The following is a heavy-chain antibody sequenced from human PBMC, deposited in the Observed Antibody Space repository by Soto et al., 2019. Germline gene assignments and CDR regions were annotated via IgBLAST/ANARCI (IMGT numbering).Heavy chain of an antibody. CDR2: INPHIGST. V-gene: IGHV1-46*01. CDR3: AREQPGAAPYYYDGLDV. D-gene: IGHD6-19*01. CDR1: GYTFTNYY. J-gene: IGHJ6*02. Sequence: QVQLVQSGAEVKKPGASVKVSCKASGYTFTNYYIHWVRQAPGQGLEWMGIINPHIGSTTYAQKFQGRVTMTRDTSTSIVYMELSSLRSEDTAVYFCAREQPGAAPYYYDGLDVWGQGPTVTVSS.